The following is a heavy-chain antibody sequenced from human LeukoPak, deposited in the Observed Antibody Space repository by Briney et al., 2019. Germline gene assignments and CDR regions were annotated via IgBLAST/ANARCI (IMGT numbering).Heavy chain of an antibody. D-gene: IGHD4/OR15-4a*01. V-gene: IGHV3-15*01. CDR1: GFTFTNAW. Sequence: PGGSLRLSCGASGFTFTNAWMTWVRQAPGKGLEWVGRIKSKADGGTTDYAAPVKGRFTISRDDSKNTLYLQMNTLKTDDTAVYYCTTNPSQVPNYWGQGTLVTVSS. CDR2: IKSKADGGTT. CDR3: TTNPSQVPNY. J-gene: IGHJ4*02.